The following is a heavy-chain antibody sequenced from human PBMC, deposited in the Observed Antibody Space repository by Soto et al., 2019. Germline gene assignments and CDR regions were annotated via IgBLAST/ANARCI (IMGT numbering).Heavy chain of an antibody. J-gene: IGHJ4*02. CDR3: VRDLGNDSDH. CDR2: VWYDGSNE. V-gene: IGHV3-33*01. D-gene: IGHD1-1*01. Sequence: SLRLSCVASGFTFNTYGMHWVRQAPGKGLEWLAIVWYDGSNEDYADSVKGRFTISRDNSKNTLYFQMNSLRTDDTAVYYCVRDLGNDSDHWGQGALVTVSS. CDR1: GFTFNTYG.